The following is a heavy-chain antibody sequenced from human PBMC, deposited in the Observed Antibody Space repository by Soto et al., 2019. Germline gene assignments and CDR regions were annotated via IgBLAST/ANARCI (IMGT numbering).Heavy chain of an antibody. D-gene: IGHD3-16*01. J-gene: IGHJ4*02. Sequence: QVRLVQSGAEVKRPVSSVKLSCKVSGANSNSYSIAWVRQAPGQGLQWLGTIVPLSGTPNHAQQFQARVTITADTSTNTAYLELSRLSSEDTAMYFCSRDWRQMSRGGVFDYWGQGSLVTISS. CDR1: GANSNSYS. CDR3: SRDWRQMSRGGVFDY. CDR2: IVPLSGTP. V-gene: IGHV1-69*06.